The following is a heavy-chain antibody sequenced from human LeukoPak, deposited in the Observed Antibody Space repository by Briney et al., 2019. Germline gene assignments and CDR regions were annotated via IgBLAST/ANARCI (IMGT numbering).Heavy chain of an antibody. V-gene: IGHV4-59*01. CDR2: SSYTGSP. CDR3: ARGDGYSPGFDT. CDR1: GASINSYH. Sequence: SETLSLTCTVSGASINSYHWSWIRQPPGKALEWIGYSSYTGSPKYTPSLKSRVIMSKDTSKNQISLKLSAVTDADTAVYYCARGDGYSPGFDTWGKGTLVTVSP. D-gene: IGHD5-24*01. J-gene: IGHJ5*02.